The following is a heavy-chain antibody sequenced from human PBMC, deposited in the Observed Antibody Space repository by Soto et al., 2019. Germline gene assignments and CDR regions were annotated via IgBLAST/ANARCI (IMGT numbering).Heavy chain of an antibody. V-gene: IGHV3-7*03. D-gene: IGHD3-22*01. J-gene: IGHJ4*02. CDR3: ARERFYYYDSSGYYPDY. CDR1: GFTFSSYW. Sequence: VGSLRLSCAASGFTFSSYWMSWVRQAPGKGLEWVANIKQDGSEKYYVDSVKGRFTISRDNAKNSLYLQMNSLRAEDTAVYYCARERFYYYDSSGYYPDYRGQGTLVTVSS. CDR2: IKQDGSEK.